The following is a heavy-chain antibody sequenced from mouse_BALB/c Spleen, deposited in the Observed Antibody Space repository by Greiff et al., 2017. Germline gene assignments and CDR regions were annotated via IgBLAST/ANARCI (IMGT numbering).Heavy chain of an antibody. CDR1: GFSLTSYG. Sequence: VQVVESGPGLVAPSQSLSITCTVSGFSLTSYGVHWVRQPPGKGLEWLGVIWAGGSTNYNSALMSRLSISKDNSKSQVFLKMNSLQTDDTAMYYCARDTTVVETSLDYWGQGTTLTVSS. CDR2: IWAGGST. J-gene: IGHJ2*01. V-gene: IGHV2-9*02. D-gene: IGHD1-1*01. CDR3: ARDTTVVETSLDY.